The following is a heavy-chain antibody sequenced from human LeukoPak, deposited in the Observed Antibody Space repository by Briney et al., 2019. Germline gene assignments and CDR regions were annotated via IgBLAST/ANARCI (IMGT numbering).Heavy chain of an antibody. Sequence: GGSLRLSCAAFGFTFSSYSMNWVRQAPGKGLEWVSSISSSSSYIYYADSVKGRFTISRDNAKNSLYLQMNSLRAEDTAVYYCAREQAKSSSWYYSYYYGMDVWGQGTTVTVSS. CDR1: GFTFSSYS. CDR2: ISSSSSYI. D-gene: IGHD6-13*01. J-gene: IGHJ6*02. V-gene: IGHV3-21*01. CDR3: AREQAKSSSWYYSYYYGMDV.